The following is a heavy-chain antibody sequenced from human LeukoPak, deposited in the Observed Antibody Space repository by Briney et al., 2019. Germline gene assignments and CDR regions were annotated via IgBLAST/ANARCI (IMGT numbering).Heavy chain of an antibody. CDR3: AHRQWTGAAAGNFDY. D-gene: IGHD6-13*01. Sequence: SGPTLVNPTQTLTLTCTFSGFSLSTSGVGVGWIRQPPGKALEWLALIYWNDDKRYSPSLKSRLTITKDTSKNQVVLTMTNMDPVDTATYYCAHRQWTGAAAGNFDYWGQGTLVTVSS. CDR2: IYWNDDK. J-gene: IGHJ4*02. V-gene: IGHV2-5*01. CDR1: GFSLSTSGVG.